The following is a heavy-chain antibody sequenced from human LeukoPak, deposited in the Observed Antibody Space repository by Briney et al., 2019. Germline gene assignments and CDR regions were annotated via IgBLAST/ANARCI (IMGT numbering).Heavy chain of an antibody. V-gene: IGHV1-18*01. CDR2: ISAYNGDT. CDR1: GYIFPNYG. J-gene: IGHJ2*01. Sequence: ASVKVSCKGSGYIFPNYGLAWVRQAPGQGLEWMGWISAYNGDTNYAQKVQGRVTMTTDTSTSTVYMELRSLRSDDTAVYYCARCRASLRTPPYWYFDLWGRGTLVTVSS. D-gene: IGHD5/OR15-5a*01. CDR3: ARCRASLRTPPYWYFDL.